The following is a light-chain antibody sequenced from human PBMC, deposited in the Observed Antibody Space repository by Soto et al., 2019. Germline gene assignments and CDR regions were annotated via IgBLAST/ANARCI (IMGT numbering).Light chain of an antibody. CDR3: AAWDDSLSGHVV. J-gene: IGLJ2*01. Sequence: QSVLTQPPSASGTPGQRVTISCSGSGSNIGSNYVCWYQLLPGTAPKLLIYRNNQRPSGVPDRFSGSKSGTSASLAISGLRSEDEADYYCAAWDDSLSGHVVFGGGTKVTVL. CDR1: GSNIGSNY. CDR2: RNN. V-gene: IGLV1-47*01.